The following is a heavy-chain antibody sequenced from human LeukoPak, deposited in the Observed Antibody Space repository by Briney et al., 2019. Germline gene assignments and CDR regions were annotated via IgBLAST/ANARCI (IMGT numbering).Heavy chain of an antibody. CDR2: ISYDGSNK. V-gene: IGHV3-30-3*01. J-gene: IGHJ4*02. CDR1: GFTFSSYA. CDR3: ARVQTGGVTRKPVDY. Sequence: QPGRSLRPSCAASGFTFSSYAMHWVRQAPGKGLEWVAVISYDGSNKYYADSVKGRFTISRDNSKNTLYLQMNSLRAEDTAVYYCARVQTGGVTRKPVDYWGQGTLVTVSS. D-gene: IGHD1-14*01.